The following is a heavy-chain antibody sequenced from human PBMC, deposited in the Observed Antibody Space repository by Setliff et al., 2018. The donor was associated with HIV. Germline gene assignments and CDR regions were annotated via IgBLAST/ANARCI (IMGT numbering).Heavy chain of an antibody. Sequence: PGGSLRLSCAASGFTFNSYGMHWVRQAPGRGLEWVSSISIGSGGAIDYADSVQGRFTISRDNSKNSLYLQMKSLRVEDTAVYYCARAFSGYYFDYWGQGTLVTVSS. CDR3: ARAFSGYYFDY. CDR2: ISIGSGGAI. V-gene: IGHV3-21*01. J-gene: IGHJ4*02. D-gene: IGHD3-3*01. CDR1: GFTFNSYG.